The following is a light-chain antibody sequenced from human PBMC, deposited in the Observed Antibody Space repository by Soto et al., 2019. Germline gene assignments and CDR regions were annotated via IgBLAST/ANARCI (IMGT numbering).Light chain of an antibody. CDR1: GNDVGAYNY. V-gene: IGLV2-11*01. CDR2: EVA. Sequence: QSLRTNPPSVSGLLGQSVTISCTGTGNDVGAYNYVSWYQQHPGRPPKLMIYEVARWPSGVPDRFSGSKSGNTASLTISGLQAEDEADYFCCSYAGGYTYRFGTGTKVTVL. J-gene: IGLJ1*01. CDR3: CSYAGGYTYR.